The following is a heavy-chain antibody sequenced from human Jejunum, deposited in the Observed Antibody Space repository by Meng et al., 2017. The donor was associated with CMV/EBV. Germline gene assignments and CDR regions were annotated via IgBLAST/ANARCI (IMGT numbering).Heavy chain of an antibody. CDR3: GRNGYYSVDY. CDR2: MHHGGTT. Sequence: SLTCAVSGDSFSSDVWWSWVRQPPGKGLEWIGEMHHGGTTTYNPSLKSRVTISLDESKTEFSLKLSSPTAADTAVYYCGRNGYYSVDYWGQGALVTDSS. V-gene: IGHV4-4*02. D-gene: IGHD3-22*01. CDR1: GDSFSSDVW. J-gene: IGHJ4*02.